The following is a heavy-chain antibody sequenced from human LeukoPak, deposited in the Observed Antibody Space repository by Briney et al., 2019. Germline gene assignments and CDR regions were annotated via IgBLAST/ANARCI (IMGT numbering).Heavy chain of an antibody. J-gene: IGHJ4*02. CDR1: GYTFRNHG. CDR3: ARDPTNTSGYYAYFDY. Sequence: ASVKVSCKASGYTFRNHGITWVRQAPGQGLEWMGWISAYNGDTHHAQKLQGRVTMTTDTSTSTAYMDLRSLRSDDTAVYYCARDPTNTSGYYAYFDYWGQGTLVTVSS. D-gene: IGHD5-12*01. V-gene: IGHV1-18*01. CDR2: ISAYNGDT.